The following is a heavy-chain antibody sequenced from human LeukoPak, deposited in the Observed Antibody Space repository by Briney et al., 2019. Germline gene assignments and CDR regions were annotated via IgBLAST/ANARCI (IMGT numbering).Heavy chain of an antibody. CDR2: IYHSGST. V-gene: IGHV4-38-2*01. J-gene: IGHJ5*02. CDR3: ARKFSIPIFGVVRNNWFDP. D-gene: IGHD3-3*01. Sequence: SETLSLTCAVSGYSIIGPYYWGWIRQPPGKGLEWIGSIYHSGSTHYNPSLKSRVTISVDTSKNQFSLKLSSVTAADTAVYYCARKFSIPIFGVVRNNWFDPWGQGTLVTVSS. CDR1: GYSIIGPYY.